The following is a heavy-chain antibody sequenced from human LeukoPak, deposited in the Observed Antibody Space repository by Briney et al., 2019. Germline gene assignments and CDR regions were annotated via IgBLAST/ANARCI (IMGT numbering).Heavy chain of an antibody. Sequence: KASETLSLTCTVSGGSISSSSYYWGWIRQPPGKGLEWIGEINHSGSTNYNPSLKSRVTISVDTSKNQFSLKLSSVTAADTAVYYCASTGPRGGGSDWFDPWGQGTLVTVSS. CDR1: GGSISSSSYY. J-gene: IGHJ5*02. CDR2: INHSGST. V-gene: IGHV4-39*07. CDR3: ASTGPRGGGSDWFDP. D-gene: IGHD3-10*01.